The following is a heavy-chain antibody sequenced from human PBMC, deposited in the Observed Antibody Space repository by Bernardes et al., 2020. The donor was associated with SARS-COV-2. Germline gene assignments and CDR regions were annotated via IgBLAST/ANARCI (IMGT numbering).Heavy chain of an antibody. V-gene: IGHV3-74*01. CDR3: TREHSDISASYSGSGDFQR. CDR2: IDSDGSST. D-gene: IGHD3-10*01. CDR1: GFTFSRYW. Sequence: GGSLRLSCAASGFTFSRYWMHWVRQAPGKGLVWVSRIDSDGSSTTYADAVKGRFTMSRDNAKNTPYLQMNSLTAEDTAVYYCTREHSDISASYSGSGDFQRWGQGTLVTVSS. J-gene: IGHJ1*01.